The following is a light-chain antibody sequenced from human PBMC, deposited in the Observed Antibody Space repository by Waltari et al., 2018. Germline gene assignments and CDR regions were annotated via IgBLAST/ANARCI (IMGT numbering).Light chain of an antibody. V-gene: IGKV2-28*01. Sequence: DIVMTQSQLSLSVTPGEPASISSRSRQSLLHSSGNTFLDWYLQKPGQSPQLLIYLVYNRAARVPDRFSGSGSGTDFTLKISRVEAEDVGVYFCMQARQTPWTFGQGTRVEIK. CDR2: LVY. J-gene: IGKJ1*01. CDR3: MQARQTPWT. CDR1: QSLLHSSGNTF.